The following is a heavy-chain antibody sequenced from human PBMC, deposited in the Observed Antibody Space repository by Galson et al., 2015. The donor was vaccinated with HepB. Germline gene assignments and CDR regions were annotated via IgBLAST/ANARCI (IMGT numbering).Heavy chain of an antibody. V-gene: IGHV5-51*01. CDR3: ARQAPVDLYSYGPGGRSGWFDP. CDR2: IYPGDSDT. D-gene: IGHD5-18*01. J-gene: IGHJ5*02. CDR1: GYSFTSYW. Sequence: QSGAEVKKPGESLKISCKGSGYSFTSYWIGWVRQMPGKGLEWMGIIYPGDSDTRYSPSFQGQVTISADKSISTAYLQWSSLKASDTAMYYCARQAPVDLYSYGPGGRSGWFDPWGQGTLVTVSS.